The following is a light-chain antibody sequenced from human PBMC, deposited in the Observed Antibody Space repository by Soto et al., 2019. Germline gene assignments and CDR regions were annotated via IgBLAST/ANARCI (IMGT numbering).Light chain of an antibody. CDR2: GAS. J-gene: IGKJ4*01. CDR3: QQYDDWLRLT. Sequence: EIVMTQSPATLSVSPGERATLSCRASQSVSGNLAWYQQKPGQAPRLLIHGASTRATGIPARFSGSGSGTEFNLTISSLQSEDFAVYFCQQYDDWLRLTFGGGTKVDIK. CDR1: QSVSGN. V-gene: IGKV3-15*01.